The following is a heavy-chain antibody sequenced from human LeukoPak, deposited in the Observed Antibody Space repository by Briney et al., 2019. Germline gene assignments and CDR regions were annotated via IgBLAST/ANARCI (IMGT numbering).Heavy chain of an antibody. CDR1: GFTFSSDT. CDR3: ARDRYSDYGGVYDF. D-gene: IGHD3/OR15-3a*01. Sequence: GGSLRLSCAASGFTFSSDTMSWVRQAPGKGLEWVSSVGATTTTYYADSVKGRFTISRDNSQNTLYLQVSSLRAEDTAVYYCARDRYSDYGGVYDFWGRGTLVTVSS. CDR2: VGATTTT. V-gene: IGHV3-23*01. J-gene: IGHJ1*01.